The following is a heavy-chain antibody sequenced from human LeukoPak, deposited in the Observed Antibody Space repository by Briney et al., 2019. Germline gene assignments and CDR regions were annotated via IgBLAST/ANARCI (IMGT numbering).Heavy chain of an antibody. CDR1: GGSISSSNW. J-gene: IGHJ4*02. CDR3: ASSGLRLGELSFDY. V-gene: IGHV4-4*02. D-gene: IGHD3-16*02. CDR2: IYHSGST. Sequence: SGTLSLTCAVSGGSISSSNWWSWVCQPPGKGLEWIGEIYHSGSTNYNPSLKSRVTISVDKSKNQFSLKLSSVTAADTAVYYCASSGLRLGELSFDYWGQGTLVTVSS.